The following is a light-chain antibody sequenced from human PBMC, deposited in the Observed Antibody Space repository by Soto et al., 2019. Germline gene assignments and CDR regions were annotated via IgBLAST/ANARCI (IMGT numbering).Light chain of an antibody. CDR1: SSNIGSHT. CDR3: AAWDDSLNGVV. J-gene: IGLJ2*01. Sequence: QSVLPQPPSASGTPGQTIAMSCSGGSSNIGSHTVNWYQQLPGTAPRLLIYSNTQRPSGVPDRFSGSKSGTSASLAISGLQSEYEGDYYCAAWDDSLNGVVFCGGTKLTVL. CDR2: SNT. V-gene: IGLV1-44*01.